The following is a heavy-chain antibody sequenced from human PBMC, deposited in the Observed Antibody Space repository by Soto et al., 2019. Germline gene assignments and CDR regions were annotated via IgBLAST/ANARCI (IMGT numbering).Heavy chain of an antibody. V-gene: IGHV3-23*01. CDR3: AKGSHIAARPFFFGS. Sequence: EVQLLESGGGLVQPGESLRLSCAASGFNFRSFAMNWVRQAPGKGLEWVSTISGGAATTYADSVKGRLTISRDNSKNTVPLQMNGLTAEDTAVYYCAKGSHIAARPFFFGSWGRGTLVTVSS. CDR2: ISGGAAT. J-gene: IGHJ4*02. CDR1: GFNFRSFA. D-gene: IGHD6-6*01.